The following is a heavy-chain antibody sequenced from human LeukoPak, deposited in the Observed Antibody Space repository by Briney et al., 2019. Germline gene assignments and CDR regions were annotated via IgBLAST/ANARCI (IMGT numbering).Heavy chain of an antibody. J-gene: IGHJ4*02. CDR1: GYTFITYY. Sequence: ASVKVSCKASGYTFITYYMHWVRQAPGQGHEWMGWINPHSGGTNSAQKFQGRVTMTRDTSISTAYMELSRLRSDDTAVYYCARAYDYGGNLVPFDYWGQGTLVTVSS. CDR2: INPHSGGT. D-gene: IGHD4-23*01. V-gene: IGHV1-2*02. CDR3: ARAYDYGGNLVPFDY.